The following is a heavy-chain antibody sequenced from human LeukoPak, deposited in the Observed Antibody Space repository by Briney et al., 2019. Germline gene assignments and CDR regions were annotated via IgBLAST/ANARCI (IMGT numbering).Heavy chain of an antibody. CDR3: AISPGRGRYCSSTSCYVPWFDP. J-gene: IGHJ5*02. V-gene: IGHV1-18*01. CDR1: GYTFTSYG. D-gene: IGHD2-2*01. Sequence: ASVKVSCKASGYTFTSYGISWVRQAPGQGLELMGWISAYNGNTNYAQKLQGRVTMTTDTSTSTAYMELRSLRSDDTAVYYCAISPGRGRYCSSTSCYVPWFDPWGQGTLVTVSS. CDR2: ISAYNGNT.